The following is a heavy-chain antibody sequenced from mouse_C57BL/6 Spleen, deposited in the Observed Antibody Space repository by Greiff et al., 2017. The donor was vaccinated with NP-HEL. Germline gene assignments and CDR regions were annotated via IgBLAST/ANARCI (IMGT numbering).Heavy chain of an antibody. V-gene: IGHV1-52*01. D-gene: IGHD1-1*01. CDR1: GYTFTSYW. J-gene: IGHJ4*01. Sequence: QVQLQQPGAELVRPGSSVKLSCKASGYTFTSYWMHWVKQRPIQGLEWIGNIDPSDSETHYNQKFKDKATLTVDKSSSTAYMQLSSLTSEDFAVYYCARVWKDYGRGDAMDYWGQGTSVTVSS. CDR3: ARVWKDYGRGDAMDY. CDR2: IDPSDSET.